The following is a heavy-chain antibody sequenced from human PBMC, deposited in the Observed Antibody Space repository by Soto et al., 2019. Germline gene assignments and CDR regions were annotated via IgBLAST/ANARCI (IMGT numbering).Heavy chain of an antibody. CDR3: ARPHSARYSYGMDV. CDR2: IYGGGTT. Sequence: EVQLVGSGGGLIQIGGSLRLSCAASGLSVSLNYMSWVRQAPGKGLEWVSIIYGGGTTYYTDSVEGRFTISRDNSKNTLYLQMNSLRAEDTAVYYCARPHSARYSYGMDVWGQGTTVTVSS. CDR1: GLSVSLNY. D-gene: IGHD1-26*01. V-gene: IGHV3-53*01. J-gene: IGHJ6*02.